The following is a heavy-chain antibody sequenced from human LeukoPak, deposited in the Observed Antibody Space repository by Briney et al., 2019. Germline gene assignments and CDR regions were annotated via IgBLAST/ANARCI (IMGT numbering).Heavy chain of an antibody. V-gene: IGHV1-69*04. Sequence: GASVKVSCKASGGTFSSYAISWVRQAPGQGLEWMGRIIPILGIANYAQKFQGRVTITADKFTGTAYMELSSLRSEDTAVYYCARGKEVLATIDAFDFWGQGTMVTVSS. CDR3: ARGKEVLATIDAFDF. CDR2: IIPILGIA. D-gene: IGHD5-24*01. CDR1: GGTFSSYA. J-gene: IGHJ3*01.